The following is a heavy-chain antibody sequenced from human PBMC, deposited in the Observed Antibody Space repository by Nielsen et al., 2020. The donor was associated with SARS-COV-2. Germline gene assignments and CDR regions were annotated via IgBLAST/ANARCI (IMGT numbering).Heavy chain of an antibody. D-gene: IGHD2-21*02. CDR1: GFTFSDYS. CDR3: ARESVSGDWPSFDY. Sequence: GESLKISCTGSGFTFSDYSMNWVRQAPGKGLEWVAAIDGSSSYIYHADAVKGRLTISRDNAENSLFLQMDSLRAEDTAVYYCARESVSGDWPSFDYWGQGTLVTVSS. V-gene: IGHV3-21*01. J-gene: IGHJ4*02. CDR2: IDGSSSYI.